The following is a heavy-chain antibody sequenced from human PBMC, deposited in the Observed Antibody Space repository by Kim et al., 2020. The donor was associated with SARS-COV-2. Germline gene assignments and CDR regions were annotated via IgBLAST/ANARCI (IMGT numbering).Heavy chain of an antibody. J-gene: IGHJ6*02. Sequence: GGSLRLSCAASGFTVSSNYMSWVRQAPGKGLEWVSVIYSGGSTYYADSVKGRFTISRDNSKNTLYLQMNSLRAEDTAVYYCARDRVLRGGGVAAAGSPYYYYYGMDVWGQGTTVTVSS. D-gene: IGHD6-13*01. CDR3: ARDRVLRGGGVAAAGSPYYYYYGMDV. CDR1: GFTVSSNY. V-gene: IGHV3-53*01. CDR2: IYSGGST.